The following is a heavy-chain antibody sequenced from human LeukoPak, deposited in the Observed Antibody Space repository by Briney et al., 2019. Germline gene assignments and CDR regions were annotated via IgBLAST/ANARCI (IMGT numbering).Heavy chain of an antibody. D-gene: IGHD3-16*01. V-gene: IGHV3-53*01. J-gene: IGHJ4*02. CDR1: GFTVSSNY. CDR3: ARWGLRLGGLDY. Sequence: GGSLRLSCAASGFTVSSNYMSWVRQAPGKGLERVSVIYSGGSTYYADSVKGRFTISRDNSKNTLYLQMNSLRAEDTAVYYCARWGLRLGGLDYWGQGTLVTVSS. CDR2: IYSGGST.